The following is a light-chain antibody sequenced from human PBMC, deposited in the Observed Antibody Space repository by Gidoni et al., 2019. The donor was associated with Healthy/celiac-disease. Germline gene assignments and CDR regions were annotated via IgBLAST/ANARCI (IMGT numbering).Light chain of an antibody. Sequence: DIQMTQSPSSLSASVGDRVTITCRASQSISSYLNWYQQKPGKAPKLLIYAASILQSGVPSRFSGSGSGTDFTLTISSLQPEDFATYYCQQSYSTLPTFGQGTRLEIK. V-gene: IGKV1-39*01. CDR2: AAS. CDR3: QQSYSTLPT. CDR1: QSISSY. J-gene: IGKJ5*01.